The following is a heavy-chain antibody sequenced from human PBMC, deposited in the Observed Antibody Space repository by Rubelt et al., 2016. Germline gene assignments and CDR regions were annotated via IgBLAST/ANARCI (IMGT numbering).Heavy chain of an antibody. CDR1: FA. CDR3: ARRDYGDQRGGGNVDY. V-gene: IGHV3-30*04. CDR2: ISYDGKNK. D-gene: IGHD4-17*01. J-gene: IGHJ4*02. Sequence: FAMHWVRQAPGKGLEWVSVISYDGKNKYYADSVEGRFTISRDNSKRTLYLQMNSLRPEDTAFYYCARRDYGDQRGGGNVDYWGQGILVTVSS.